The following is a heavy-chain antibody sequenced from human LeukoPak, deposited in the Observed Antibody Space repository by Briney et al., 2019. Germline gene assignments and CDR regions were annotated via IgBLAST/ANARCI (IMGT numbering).Heavy chain of an antibody. Sequence: GASVKVSCKASGGTFSSYAISWVRQAPGQGLEWMGGIIPIFGTANYAQKFQGRVTITADESTSTAYMELSSLTSEDTAVYYCARDSGVQRPYSAFDYWGQGTLVTVSS. V-gene: IGHV1-69*13. D-gene: IGHD3-10*01. CDR2: IIPIFGTA. CDR1: GGTFSSYA. CDR3: ARDSGVQRPYSAFDY. J-gene: IGHJ4*02.